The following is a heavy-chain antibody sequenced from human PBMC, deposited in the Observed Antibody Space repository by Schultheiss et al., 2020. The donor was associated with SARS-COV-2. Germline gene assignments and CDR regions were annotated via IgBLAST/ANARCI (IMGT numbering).Heavy chain of an antibody. CDR3: ARDHGYYYDSSGYYGVYYYYGMDV. V-gene: IGHV4-59*12. J-gene: IGHJ6*02. Sequence: GSLRLSCTVSGGSISSYYWSWIRQPPGKGLEWIGYIYYSGSTNYNPSLKSRVTISVDTSKNQFSLKLSSVTAADTAVYYCARDHGYYYDSSGYYGVYYYYGMDVWGQGTTVTVSS. D-gene: IGHD3-22*01. CDR1: GGSISSYY. CDR2: IYYSGST.